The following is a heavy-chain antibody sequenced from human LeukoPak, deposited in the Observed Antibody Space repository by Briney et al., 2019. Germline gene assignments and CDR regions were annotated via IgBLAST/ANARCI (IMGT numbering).Heavy chain of an antibody. CDR3: ARDRGDKPFDY. V-gene: IGHV3-21*01. CDR1: GFTFSSYS. CDR2: ISSSSSYI. J-gene: IGHJ4*02. Sequence: PGGSLRLSCAASGFTFSSYSMNWVRPAPGKGLEWVSSISSSSSYIYYADSVKGRFTISRDNAKNSLYLQMNSLRAEDTAVYYCARDRGDKPFDYWGQGTLVTVSS. D-gene: IGHD2-21*02.